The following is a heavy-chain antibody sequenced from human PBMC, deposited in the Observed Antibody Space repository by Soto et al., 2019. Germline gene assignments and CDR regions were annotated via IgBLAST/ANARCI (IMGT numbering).Heavy chain of an antibody. CDR1: CYTFTSYG. V-gene: IGHV1-18*04. D-gene: IGHD2-15*01. CDR2: ISAYNGNT. J-gene: IGHJ5*02. CDR3: ARMGKGYCSGGSCYWFDP. Sequence: GASVKGSCTASCYTFTSYGISWVRQSPVQGLEWMGWISAYNGNTNYAQKLQGRVTMTTDTSTSTAYMELRSLRSDDTDVYYCARMGKGYCSGGSCYWFDPWGQGTLDTVS.